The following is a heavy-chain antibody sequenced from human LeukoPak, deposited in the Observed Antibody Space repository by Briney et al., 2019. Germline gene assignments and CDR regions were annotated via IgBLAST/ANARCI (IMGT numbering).Heavy chain of an antibody. V-gene: IGHV1-18*03. D-gene: IGHD4-17*01. CDR3: ANRPHDYGDYGDAFDI. CDR2: ISTHNGNT. Sequence: ASVKVSCKASGEIDSSYGISWVRQAPGQGLEWMGWISTHNGNTNYAQKVQGRVIMTTDTSTSTAYMELRSLRSDDMAVYYCANRPHDYGDYGDAFDIWGQGTMVTVAS. J-gene: IGHJ3*02. CDR1: GEIDSSYG.